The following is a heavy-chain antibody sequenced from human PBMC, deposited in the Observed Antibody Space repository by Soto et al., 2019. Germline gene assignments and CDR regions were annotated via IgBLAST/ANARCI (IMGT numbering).Heavy chain of an antibody. V-gene: IGHV3-33*01. CDR1: GFTFSSYG. Sequence: GGSLRLSCAASGFTFSSYGMHWVRQAPGKGLEWVAVIWYDGSNKYYADSVKGRFTISRDNSKNTLYLQMNGLRAEDTAVYYCARDRGSWVGEYTQPYYYYYMDVWGKGTTVTVSS. J-gene: IGHJ6*03. CDR2: IWYDGSNK. CDR3: ARDRGSWVGEYTQPYYYYYMDV. D-gene: IGHD3-10*01.